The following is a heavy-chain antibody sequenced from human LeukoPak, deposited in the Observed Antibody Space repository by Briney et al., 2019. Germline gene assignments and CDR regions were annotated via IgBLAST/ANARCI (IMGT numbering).Heavy chain of an antibody. CDR3: AKDETRTTREPGGPFDY. V-gene: IGHV3-30*18. CDR2: IAYDGRNK. J-gene: IGHJ4*02. D-gene: IGHD1-26*01. Sequence: GGSLRLSCAASGFIFSNYGMHWVRQAPGKGLEWVAVIAYDGRNKYYADAVKGRFTISRDNSKNTVHLQMNSLRAEDTAMYFCAKDETRTTREPGGPFDYWGRGILVTVSS. CDR1: GFIFSNYG.